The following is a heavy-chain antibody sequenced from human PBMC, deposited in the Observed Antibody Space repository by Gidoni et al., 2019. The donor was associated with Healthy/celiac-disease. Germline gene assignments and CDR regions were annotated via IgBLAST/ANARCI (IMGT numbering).Heavy chain of an antibody. CDR1: GGTFSSCA. V-gene: IGHV1-69*01. J-gene: IGHJ4*02. D-gene: IGHD3-22*01. CDR2: IIPIFGTA. CDR3: ARTTYYYDSSGYYPFFDY. Sequence: HVQLVQSGAEVQKPGSPVKVSCQASGGTFSSCAISWVRQAPGQGLEWMGGIIPIFGTANYAQKFQGRVTITADESTSTAYMELSSLRSEDTAVYYCARTTYYYDSSGYYPFFDYWGQGTLVTVSS.